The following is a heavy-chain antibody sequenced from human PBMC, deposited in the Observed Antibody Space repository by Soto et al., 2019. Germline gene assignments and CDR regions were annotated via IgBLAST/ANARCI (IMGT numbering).Heavy chain of an antibody. Sequence: GGSLRLSCAASGFTFCNAWMNWVRQAPGKGLEWVGRIKSKTDGGTTDYAAPVKGRFTISRDDSKNTLYLQMNSLKTEDTAVYFFTTEGNINYINSLAYWAQGTPVPVSP. CDR1: GFTFCNAW. J-gene: IGHJ4*02. V-gene: IGHV3-15*07. D-gene: IGHD1-20*01. CDR2: IKSKTDGGTT. CDR3: TTEGNINYINSLAY.